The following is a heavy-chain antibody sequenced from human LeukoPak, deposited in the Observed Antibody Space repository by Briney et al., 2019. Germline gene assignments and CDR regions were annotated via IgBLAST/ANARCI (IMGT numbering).Heavy chain of an antibody. CDR3: ARDRGYISSAFDI. J-gene: IGHJ3*02. CDR1: GYTSTSYE. Sequence: ASVKVSCMASGYTSTSYEINWVRQAPGQGLEWMGRIIPILGVANYAQKFQGRVTITAEKSPSTAYIDLSSVRSENTALYFFARDRGYISSAFDIWGQGTLVTVSS. D-gene: IGHD6-13*01. CDR2: IIPILGVA. V-gene: IGHV1-69*04.